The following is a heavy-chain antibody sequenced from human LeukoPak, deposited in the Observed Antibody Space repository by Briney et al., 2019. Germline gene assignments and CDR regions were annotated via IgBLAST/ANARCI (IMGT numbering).Heavy chain of an antibody. CDR2: IRYDGSNK. CDR1: GFTFSNYG. Sequence: GGSLRLSCAASGFTFSNYGMHWVRQVPGKGLEWVAFIRYDGSNKYYADSVKGRFTISRDNSKNTLYLQMNSLRAEDTAVYYCAKDYSYCSSTSCYSTPDAFDIWGQGTMVTVSS. CDR3: AKDYSYCSSTSCYSTPDAFDI. D-gene: IGHD2-2*01. V-gene: IGHV3-30*02. J-gene: IGHJ3*02.